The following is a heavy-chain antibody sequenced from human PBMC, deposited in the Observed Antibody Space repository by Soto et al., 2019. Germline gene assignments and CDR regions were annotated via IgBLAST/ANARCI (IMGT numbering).Heavy chain of an antibody. J-gene: IGHJ5*02. CDR3: ARDPAP. CDR2: IYNSGST. V-gene: IGHV4-31*01. CDR1: GGSISSGGYY. Sequence: QVQLQESGPGLVKPSQTLSLTCTVSGGSISSGGYYWSWIRQHPGKGLEWIGYIYNSGSTYYNPSLKIVFTISADTSMNQFSLKLSSVTAAEPAVYYCARDPAPWGQGTLVTVSS.